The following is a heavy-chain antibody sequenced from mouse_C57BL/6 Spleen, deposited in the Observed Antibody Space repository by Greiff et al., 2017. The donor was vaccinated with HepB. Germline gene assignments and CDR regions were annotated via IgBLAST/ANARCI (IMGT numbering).Heavy chain of an antibody. Sequence: QVQLQESGAELVKPGASVKISCKASGYAFSSYWMNWVKQRPGKGLAWIGQIYPGDGDTNYNGKFKGKATLTADKSSSTAYMQLSSLTSEDSEVYFCARAGITTVNGYAMDYWGQGTSVTVSS. V-gene: IGHV1-80*01. CDR1: GYAFSSYW. D-gene: IGHD1-1*01. CDR2: IYPGDGDT. CDR3: ARAGITTVNGYAMDY. J-gene: IGHJ4*01.